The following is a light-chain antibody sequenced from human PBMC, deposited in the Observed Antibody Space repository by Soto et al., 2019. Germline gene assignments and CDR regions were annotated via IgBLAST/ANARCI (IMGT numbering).Light chain of an antibody. J-gene: IGKJ4*01. CDR2: LGS. CDR1: QSLLHSNGYNY. Sequence: DIVMTQSPLSLPVTPGEPASISCRSSQSLLHSNGYNYLDWYLQKPGQSPQILIYLGSNRASRVPDRFSGSGSGTDFTMKISRVEAEDVGVYYCMQAKQTPLTFRGGAQVEI. V-gene: IGKV2-28*01. CDR3: MQAKQTPLT.